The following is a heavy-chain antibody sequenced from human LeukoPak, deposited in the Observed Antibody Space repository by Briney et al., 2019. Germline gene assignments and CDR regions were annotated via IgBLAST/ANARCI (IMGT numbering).Heavy chain of an antibody. Sequence: GGSLRLSCAASGFTFDDYGMSWVRQAPGKGLEWVSGINWNGGSTGYADSVKGRFTISRDNSKNTLYLQMNSLRAEDTAVYYCAKNSVDRFLGGFAPPITHDYWGQGTLVTVSS. CDR3: AKNSVDRFLGGFAPPITHDY. CDR2: INWNGGST. D-gene: IGHD3-16*01. J-gene: IGHJ4*02. V-gene: IGHV3-20*04. CDR1: GFTFDDYG.